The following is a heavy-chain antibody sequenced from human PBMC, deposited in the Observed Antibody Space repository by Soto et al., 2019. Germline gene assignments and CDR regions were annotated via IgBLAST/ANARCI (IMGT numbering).Heavy chain of an antibody. CDR3: ALSYTVTTYY. J-gene: IGHJ4*02. V-gene: IGHV3-74*01. D-gene: IGHD4-17*01. Sequence: EVQLVESGGGLVQPGGSLRLSCAASGLTFSSYWMHWVRQAPGKGMVWVSRSHSDGSSTNYTDSVKGRFTISRDNAKNALYLQRNSLRAEDTAVYYGALSYTVTTYYWGPGTLVTVSS. CDR1: GLTFSSYW. CDR2: SHSDGSST.